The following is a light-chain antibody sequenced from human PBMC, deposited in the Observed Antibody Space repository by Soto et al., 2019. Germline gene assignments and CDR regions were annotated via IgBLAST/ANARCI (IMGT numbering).Light chain of an antibody. CDR2: WAS. J-gene: IGKJ2*01. V-gene: IGKV4-1*01. CDR3: QQYYNTPYT. CDR1: QNVLYRSSNKSY. Sequence: DIVMTQSPDFLAVSLGERATITCKSIQNVLYRSSNKSYLAWYQQRPGQPPRLLLYWASTRESGVPDRFIGSGSEIDFTLTISSLQAGDEAIYHCQQYYNTPYTFGQGTTLEIK.